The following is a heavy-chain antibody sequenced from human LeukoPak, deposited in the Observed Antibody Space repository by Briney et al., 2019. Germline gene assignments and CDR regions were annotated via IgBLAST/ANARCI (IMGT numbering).Heavy chain of an antibody. D-gene: IGHD3-22*01. CDR2: IYTSGST. J-gene: IGHJ4*02. Sequence: SETLSLTCTVSGGSISSYYWSWIRQPAGKGLEWIGRIYTSGSTDYNPSLKSRVTMSVDTSKNQFSLKLSSVTAADTAVYYCATSDSSGYYGALVYWGQGTLVTVSS. CDR1: GGSISSYY. CDR3: ATSDSSGYYGALVY. V-gene: IGHV4-4*07.